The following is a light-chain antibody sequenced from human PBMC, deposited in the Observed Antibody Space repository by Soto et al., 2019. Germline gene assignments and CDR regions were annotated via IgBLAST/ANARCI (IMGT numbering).Light chain of an antibody. V-gene: IGLV1-40*01. CDR3: QSFDSRLSGFYV. CDR2: DNT. J-gene: IGLJ1*01. Sequence: QSVLTQPPSVSGAPGERVTISCTGSSSDIGAGYRVRWYQQVPGTAPKLLIYDNTNRPSGVSVRFSGSKSGTSASLAISGLQAEDEADYYCQSFDSRLSGFYVFGTGTKLTVL. CDR1: SSDIGAGYR.